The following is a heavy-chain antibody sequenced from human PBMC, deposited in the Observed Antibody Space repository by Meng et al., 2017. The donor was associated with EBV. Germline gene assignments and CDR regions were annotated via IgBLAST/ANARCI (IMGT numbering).Heavy chain of an antibody. V-gene: IGHV3-73*01. CDR2: VETKTSKYAT. CDR3: WGDLNYGSY. Sequence: EVHLVESGGGLVQPGGSLKLSCGASGFIFPDSAMHWVRQASGKGLEWVGRVETKTSKYATAYAASVKGRFSVSRDDSKNMVFLEMNSLKTEDMARYYCWGDLNYGSYWGQGTLVTVSS. CDR1: GFIFPDSA. J-gene: IGHJ4*02. D-gene: IGHD3-16*01.